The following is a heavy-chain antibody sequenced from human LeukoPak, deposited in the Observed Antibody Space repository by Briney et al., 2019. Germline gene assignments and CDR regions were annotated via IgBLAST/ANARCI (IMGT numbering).Heavy chain of an antibody. CDR3: AKGVYQLPLDY. CDR2: IYSGGSGGKT. CDR1: GFTVSSSY. V-gene: IGHV3-53*05. D-gene: IGHD2-2*01. J-gene: IGHJ4*02. Sequence: HPGGSLRLSCAASGFTVSSSYMSWVRQAPGKGLEWVSVIYSGGSGGKTYYADSVKGRFTISRDNSKNTLYLQINSLRAEDTAVYYCAKGVYQLPLDYWGQGTLVTVSS.